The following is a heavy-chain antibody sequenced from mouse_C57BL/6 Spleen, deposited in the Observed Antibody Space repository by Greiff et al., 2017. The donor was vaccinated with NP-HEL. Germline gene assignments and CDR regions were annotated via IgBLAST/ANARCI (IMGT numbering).Heavy chain of an antibody. CDR2: IYPRSGNT. V-gene: IGHV1-81*01. CDR1: GYTFTSYG. D-gene: IGHD3-2*02. CDR3: ARRGSSGYFDY. J-gene: IGHJ2*01. Sequence: QXQQSGAELARPGASVKLSCKASGYTFTSYGISWVKQRTGQGLEWIGEIYPRSGNTYYNEKFKGKATLTADKSSSTAYMELRSLTSEDSAVYFCARRGSSGYFDYWGQGTTLTVSS.